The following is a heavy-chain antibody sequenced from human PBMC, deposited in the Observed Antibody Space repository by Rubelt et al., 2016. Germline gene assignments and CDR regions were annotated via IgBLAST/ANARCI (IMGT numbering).Heavy chain of an antibody. V-gene: IGHV3-15*07. J-gene: IGHJ4*02. CDR2: IKSKTDGGTT. CDR1: SNAW. Sequence: SNAWMNWVRQAPGKGLEWVGRIKSKTDGGTTDYAAPVKGRFTISRDDSKNTLYLQMKSLKTEDTAVYYCTKDWRYSSGWYGRVDYWGQGTLVTVSS. D-gene: IGHD6-19*01. CDR3: TKDWRYSSGWYGRVDY.